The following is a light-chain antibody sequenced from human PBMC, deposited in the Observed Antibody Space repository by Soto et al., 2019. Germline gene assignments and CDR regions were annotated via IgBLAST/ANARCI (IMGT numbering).Light chain of an antibody. V-gene: IGKV3-15*01. Sequence: EIVMTQSPVTLSVSPGERATLSCGASYDLSSRLAWYQQKPGQAPRLLIYDASTRATDVPARFSGSGSGTEFTLTISGLQSEDFAIYFCQHYTNWPLTFGGGTKVEIK. CDR3: QHYTNWPLT. J-gene: IGKJ4*01. CDR2: DAS. CDR1: YDLSSR.